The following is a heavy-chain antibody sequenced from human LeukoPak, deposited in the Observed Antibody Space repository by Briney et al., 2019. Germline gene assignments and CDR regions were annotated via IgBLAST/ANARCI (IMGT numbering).Heavy chain of an antibody. CDR2: ISGSGGST. Sequence: GGSLRLSCAASGFTFSSYAMSWVRQAPGKGLEWVSAISGSGGSTYYADSVKGRFTISRDNSKNTLYLQMNSLRAEDTAVYYCATDGLLLWFGEFSGGDFDYWGQGTLVTVSS. J-gene: IGHJ4*02. V-gene: IGHV3-23*01. CDR3: ATDGLLLWFGEFSGGDFDY. D-gene: IGHD3-10*01. CDR1: GFTFSSYA.